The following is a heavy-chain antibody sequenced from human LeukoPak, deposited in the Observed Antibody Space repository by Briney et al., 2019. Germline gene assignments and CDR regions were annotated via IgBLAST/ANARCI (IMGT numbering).Heavy chain of an antibody. J-gene: IGHJ6*03. V-gene: IGHV3-48*03. CDR2: ISSSGSTI. D-gene: IGHD2-15*01. CDR3: ARDKVVAATRYYYYYMDV. CDR1: GFTFDDYA. Sequence: GGSLRLSCAASGFTFDDYAMHWVRQAPGKGLEWVSYISSSGSTIYYADSVKGRFTISRDNAKNSLYLQMNSLRAEDTAVYYCARDKVVAATRYYYYYMDVWGKGTTVTISS.